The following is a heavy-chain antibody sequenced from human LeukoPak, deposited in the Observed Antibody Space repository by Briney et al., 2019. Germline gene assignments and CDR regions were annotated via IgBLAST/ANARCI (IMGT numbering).Heavy chain of an antibody. CDR3: ARSDPAVAGLYGMDV. J-gene: IGHJ6*02. CDR1: GGTFSSYA. Sequence: ASVKVSCKASGGTFSSYAISWVRQAPGQGLEWMGGIIPIFGTANYAQKFQGRVTITADESTSTAYMELGSLRSEDTAVYYCARSDPAVAGLYGMDVWGQGTTVTVSS. V-gene: IGHV1-69*13. D-gene: IGHD6-19*01. CDR2: IIPIFGTA.